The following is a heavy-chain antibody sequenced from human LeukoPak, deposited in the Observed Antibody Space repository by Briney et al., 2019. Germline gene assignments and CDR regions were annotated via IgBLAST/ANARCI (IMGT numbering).Heavy chain of an antibody. J-gene: IGHJ3*02. Sequence: SVKVSCKASGGTFISYAISWVRQAPGQGLEWMGRIIPILGIANYAQKFQGRVTMTRNTSISTAYMELSSLRSEDTAVYYCASRSFDIWGQGTMVTVSS. V-gene: IGHV1-69*04. CDR2: IIPILGIA. CDR3: ASRSFDI. CDR1: GGTFISYA.